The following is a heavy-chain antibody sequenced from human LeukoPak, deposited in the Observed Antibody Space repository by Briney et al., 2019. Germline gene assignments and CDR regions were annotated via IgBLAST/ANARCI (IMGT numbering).Heavy chain of an antibody. CDR1: GFTFSSYA. D-gene: IGHD4-23*01. Sequence: GRSLRLSCAASGFTFSSYAMHWVRQAPGKGLEWVAVISYDGSNKYYADSVKGRFTISRDNSKNTLYLQMNSLRAEDTAVYYCARAGYGGNSFGYWGQGTLVTVSS. V-gene: IGHV3-30-3*01. CDR3: ARAGYGGNSFGY. J-gene: IGHJ4*02. CDR2: ISYDGSNK.